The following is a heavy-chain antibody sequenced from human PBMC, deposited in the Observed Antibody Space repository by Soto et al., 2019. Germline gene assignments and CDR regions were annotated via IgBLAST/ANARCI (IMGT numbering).Heavy chain of an antibody. Sequence: PGGTLRLSCAASGFTFSSYAMSWVRQAPGQGLEWVSAISGSGGSTYYADSVTGRFTISRDNSKNTLYLQMNSLRAEDTAVYYCAKLGCIPYGSSGYYGTDYWGQGTLVTVSS. V-gene: IGHV3-23*01. D-gene: IGHD3-22*01. CDR3: AKLGCIPYGSSGYYGTDY. CDR2: ISGSGGST. J-gene: IGHJ4*02. CDR1: GFTFSSYA.